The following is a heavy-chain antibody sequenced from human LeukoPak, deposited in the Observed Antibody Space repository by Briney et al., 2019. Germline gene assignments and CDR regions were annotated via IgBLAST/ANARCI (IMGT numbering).Heavy chain of an antibody. CDR1: GYTLAIYG. D-gene: IGHD4-17*01. Sequence: ASVNVSFEASGYTLAIYGFNWMRQAPGQGLEWMGWISTQSGNTNYAQKVQGRLTLTTDRSTNTAYMELRSLRSDDTAVYYCARGAYGDKWGQGTMVTVSS. CDR2: ISTQSGNT. CDR3: ARGAYGDK. J-gene: IGHJ4*02. V-gene: IGHV1-18*01.